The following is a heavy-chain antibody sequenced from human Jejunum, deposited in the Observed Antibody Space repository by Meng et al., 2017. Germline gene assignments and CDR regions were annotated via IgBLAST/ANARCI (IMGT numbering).Heavy chain of an antibody. D-gene: IGHD1-7*01. CDR1: VFSTTVTYG. Sequence: PSGPPPLPFDVAVFSTTVTYGWTWLRQAPGKGLVVIGEIYQSGTTNYNPSLKSLVAISADKSKNQFSLNLYSLSAADTAVYYCATRTRDSFDYWGQGSLVTVSS. V-gene: IGHV4-4*02. J-gene: IGHJ4*02. CDR3: ATRTRDSFDY. CDR2: IYQSGTT.